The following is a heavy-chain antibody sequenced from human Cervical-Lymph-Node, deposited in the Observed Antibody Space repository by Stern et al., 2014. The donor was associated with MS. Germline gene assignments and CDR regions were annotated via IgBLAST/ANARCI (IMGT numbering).Heavy chain of an antibody. J-gene: IGHJ6*01. CDR1: GDTFTDYA. CDR3: AREVGSLAMDV. Sequence: EQLVESGAEVKKSGSSVKVSCKASGDTFTDYAISWVRQAPGQGPEWMGGITPIFGSADYAQKFQGRLTITADRSTSTAYMDLSSLTSEDTAVYYCAREVGSLAMDVWGQGTTVIVSS. CDR2: ITPIFGSA. V-gene: IGHV1-69*06. D-gene: IGHD1-1*01.